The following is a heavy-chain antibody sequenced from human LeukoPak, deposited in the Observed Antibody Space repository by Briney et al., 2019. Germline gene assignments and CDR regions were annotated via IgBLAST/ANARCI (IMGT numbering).Heavy chain of an antibody. CDR2: IYGSGGT. V-gene: IGHV4-59*08. CDR3: ARNVGWYSHDS. J-gene: IGHJ4*02. CDR1: GDSLSSHY. Sequence: SGTLSLTCTVSGDSLSSHYWSWIRQPPGKGLEWIGYIYGSGGTHYDPSLRSRVTISEDTSKNQFSLKLTSVTAADTAVYYCARNVGWYSHDSWGQGTLVTVSS. D-gene: IGHD6-19*01.